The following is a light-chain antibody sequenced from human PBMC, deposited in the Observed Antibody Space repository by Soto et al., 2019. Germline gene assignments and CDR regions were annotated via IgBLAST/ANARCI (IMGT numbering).Light chain of an antibody. CDR1: SSDVGGYDY. Sequence: QSALTQPASVSESPGQSVTISCTGTSSDVGGYDYVSWYQQHPGKAPQLLIYDVSIRPSGVSDRFSGSKSGNTASLTISGLQAEDEADYYCNSYTSSSTVAFGGGTKHTVL. CDR2: DVS. CDR3: NSYTSSSTVA. J-gene: IGLJ2*01. V-gene: IGLV2-14*01.